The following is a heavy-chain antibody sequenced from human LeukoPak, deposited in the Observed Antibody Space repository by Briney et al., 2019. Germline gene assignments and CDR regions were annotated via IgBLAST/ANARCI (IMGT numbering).Heavy chain of an antibody. D-gene: IGHD2-21*02. CDR3: VREDTPATANY. CDR1: GFTMRNHW. V-gene: IGHV3-23*01. J-gene: IGHJ4*02. Sequence: GGSLRLSCAASGFTMRNHWMSWVRQAPGKGLEWVSAISNNGGYTYYADSVQGRFTISRDNSKDTLFLQMHSLRPGDTAVYYCVREDTPATANYWGQGTLVTISS. CDR2: ISNNGGYT.